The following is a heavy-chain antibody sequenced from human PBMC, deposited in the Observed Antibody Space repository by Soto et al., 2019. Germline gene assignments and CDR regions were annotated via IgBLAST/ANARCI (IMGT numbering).Heavy chain of an antibody. CDR1: GLTFSSFA. V-gene: IGHV3-23*01. CDR3: AKGHSSSPSPQYYYYGIDV. D-gene: IGHD6-13*01. CDR2: ISGSGGST. J-gene: IGHJ6*02. Sequence: LRLSFAASGLTFSSFAMSWVRQAPGKGLEWVSGISGSGGSTYHADSVKGRFIISRDNSKNMLYLQMNSVRAEDTAIYYCAKGHSSSPSPQYYYYGIDVWGPGTTVTVSS.